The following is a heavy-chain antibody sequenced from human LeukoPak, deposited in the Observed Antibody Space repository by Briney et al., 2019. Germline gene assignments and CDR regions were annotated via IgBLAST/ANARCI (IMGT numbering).Heavy chain of an antibody. V-gene: IGHV4-34*01. Sequence: SDTLSLTGAVYGGSFSDYFWSWIHQPPGKGLEWIGEISHSGSTTYNPSLRSRVTISGDTSKKQFSLKLSSVTAADTAVYYCVTYYYGSSAPKRNYWGQGILVTVSS. CDR3: VTYYYGSSAPKRNY. CDR2: ISHSGST. J-gene: IGHJ4*02. D-gene: IGHD3-22*01. CDR1: GGSFSDYF.